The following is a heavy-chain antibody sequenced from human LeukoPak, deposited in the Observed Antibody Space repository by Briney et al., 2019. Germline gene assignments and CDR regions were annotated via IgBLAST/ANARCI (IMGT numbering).Heavy chain of an antibody. CDR1: GGSISSGGYY. CDR3: ARVDIVVVPALFDY. J-gene: IGHJ4*02. V-gene: IGHV4-30-2*01. Sequence: TLSLTCTASGGSISSGGYYWSWIRQPPGKGLEWIGYIYHSGSTYYNPSLKSRVTISVDRSKNQFSLKLSSVTAADTAVYYCARVDIVVVPALFDYWGQGTLVTVSS. D-gene: IGHD2-2*03. CDR2: IYHSGST.